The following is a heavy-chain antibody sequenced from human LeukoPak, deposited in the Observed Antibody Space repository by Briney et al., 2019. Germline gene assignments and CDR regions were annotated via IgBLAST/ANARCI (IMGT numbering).Heavy chain of an antibody. CDR2: MTSSGSSI. J-gene: IGHJ4*02. Sequence: PGGPLRLSCAASGFTLSNYEMNWVRQAPGKGLEWVSSMTSSGSSIYYADSVKGRFTISRDNAKNSLYLQMNSLRAEDTAVYYCAGQYGVIVVAGGQGTLVTVSS. CDR1: GFTLSNYE. V-gene: IGHV3-48*03. D-gene: IGHD3-22*01. CDR3: AGQYGVIVVA.